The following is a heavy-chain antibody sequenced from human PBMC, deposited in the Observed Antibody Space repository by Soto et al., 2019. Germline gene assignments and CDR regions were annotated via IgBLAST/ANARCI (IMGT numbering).Heavy chain of an antibody. V-gene: IGHV3-73*01. CDR1: GFTFSGSA. Sequence: EVQLVESGGGLVQPGGSLKLSCAASGFTFSGSAMHWVRQASGKGLEWVGRIRSKANSYATAYAASVKGRFTISRDDSKNTAYLQMNSLKTEDTAVYYCTRRRLAAGTLEGVGYYYMDVWGKGTTVTVSS. D-gene: IGHD6-13*01. J-gene: IGHJ6*03. CDR3: TRRRLAAGTLEGVGYYYMDV. CDR2: IRSKANSYAT.